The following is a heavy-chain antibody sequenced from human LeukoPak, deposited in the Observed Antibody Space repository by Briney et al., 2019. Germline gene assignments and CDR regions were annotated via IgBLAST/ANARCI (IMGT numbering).Heavy chain of an antibody. V-gene: IGHV3-23*01. Sequence: GGSLRLSCAASGFTFSSYAMSWVRQAPGKGLEWVSAISGSGGSTYYADSVKGRFTISRDNSKNTLYLQMNSLRAEDTAVYYCATRSLGVVIASFDYWGQGTLVTVSS. CDR1: GFTFSSYA. D-gene: IGHD3-3*01. J-gene: IGHJ4*02. CDR3: ATRSLGVVIASFDY. CDR2: ISGSGGST.